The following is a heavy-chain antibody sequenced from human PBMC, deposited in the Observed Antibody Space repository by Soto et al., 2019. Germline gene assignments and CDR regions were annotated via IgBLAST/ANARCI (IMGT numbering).Heavy chain of an antibody. D-gene: IGHD3-10*01. Sequence: EVQLLESGGGLVQPGGSLRLSCAASGFTFSSYAMSWVRQAPGKGLEWVSAISGSGGSTYYADSVKGRFTISRDNSKNTLYLQMNSLRAEDTAVYDCAKDDVLCFGELSGAFDIWGQGTMVTVSS. V-gene: IGHV3-23*01. CDR3: AKDDVLCFGELSGAFDI. J-gene: IGHJ3*02. CDR2: ISGSGGST. CDR1: GFTFSSYA.